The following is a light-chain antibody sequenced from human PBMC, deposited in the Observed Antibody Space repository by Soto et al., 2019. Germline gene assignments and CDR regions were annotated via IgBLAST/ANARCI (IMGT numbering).Light chain of an antibody. CDR3: QQYNNWPPYT. CDR2: GAS. J-gene: IGKJ2*01. CDR1: QSVSST. Sequence: EIVMTQSPATLSVSPGERATLSCRVSQSVSSTLAWYQQKPGQAPRLLIYGASTRATGIPARFSGSGSGTEFTLTISSLQSVYFAVYPCQQYNNWPPYTFGQGTKLEIK. V-gene: IGKV3-15*01.